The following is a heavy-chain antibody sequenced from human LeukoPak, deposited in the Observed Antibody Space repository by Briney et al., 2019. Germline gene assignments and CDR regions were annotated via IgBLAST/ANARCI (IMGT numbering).Heavy chain of an antibody. CDR3: AKVKQAIVVVPAAKGPLEFDY. CDR2: IWYDGSNK. V-gene: IGHV3-33*06. D-gene: IGHD2-2*01. Sequence: GGSLRLSCAASGFTFSSYAMSWVRQAPGKGLEWVAVIWYDGSNKYYADSVKGRFTISRDNSKNTLYLQMNSLRAEDTAVYYCAKVKQAIVVVPAAKGPLEFDYWGQGTLVTVSS. J-gene: IGHJ4*02. CDR1: GFTFSSYA.